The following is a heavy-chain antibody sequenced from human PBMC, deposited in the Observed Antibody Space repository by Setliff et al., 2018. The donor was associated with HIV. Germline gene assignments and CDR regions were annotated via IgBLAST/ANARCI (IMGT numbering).Heavy chain of an antibody. CDR2: ISAYNGNT. Sequence: RASVKVSCKASGYTFTSYGISWVRQAPGQGLEWMGWISAYNGNTNYAQKLQGRVTMTTDTSTSTAYMELRSLRSDDTAVYYCAREYHTAATGTRVANYFDYWGRGTLVTVSS. V-gene: IGHV1-18*01. CDR1: GYTFTSYG. J-gene: IGHJ4*02. D-gene: IGHD6-13*01. CDR3: AREYHTAATGTRVANYFDY.